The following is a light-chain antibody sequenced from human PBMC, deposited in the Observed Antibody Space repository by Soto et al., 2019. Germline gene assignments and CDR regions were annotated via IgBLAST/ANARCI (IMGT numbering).Light chain of an antibody. V-gene: IGKV3-15*01. CDR1: QSVSNN. J-gene: IGKJ1*01. CDR3: QQYNNWWT. CDR2: GAS. Sequence: EVVMTQSPATLSVSPGERATLSCRASQSVSNNLAWYQQKPGQAPRLLIYGASTRATGIPARFSGSASGTEFTPTISSLQSEDFAVYYCQQYNNWWTFGQGTKVEIK.